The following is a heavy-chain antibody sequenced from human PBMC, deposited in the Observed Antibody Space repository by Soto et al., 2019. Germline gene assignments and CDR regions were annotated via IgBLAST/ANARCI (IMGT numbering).Heavy chain of an antibody. CDR3: ARLSGYFDY. V-gene: IGHV4-59*08. Sequence: SETLSLTCTVSGGSSSSYYWSWIRQPPGKGLEWIGYIYYSGSTNYNPSLKSRVTISVDTSKNQFSLKLSSVTAADTAVYYCARLSGYFDYWGQGTLVTVSS. J-gene: IGHJ4*02. CDR1: GGSSSSYY. CDR2: IYYSGST.